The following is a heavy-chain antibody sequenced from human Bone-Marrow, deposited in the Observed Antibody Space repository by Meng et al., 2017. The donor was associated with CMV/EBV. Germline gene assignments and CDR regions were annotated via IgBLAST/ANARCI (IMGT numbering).Heavy chain of an antibody. CDR1: GGSFSGYY. V-gene: IGHV4-34*01. Sequence: SQTLSLTCAVYGGSFSGYYWRCIRQPPGKGLEWIGEINHSGSTNYNPSLKSRVTISVDTSKNQFSLKLSSVTAADTAVYYCARDLRYCSGWYVDYYYYGMDVWGQGTTVTVSS. D-gene: IGHD6-19*01. CDR2: INHSGST. CDR3: ARDLRYCSGWYVDYYYYGMDV. J-gene: IGHJ6*02.